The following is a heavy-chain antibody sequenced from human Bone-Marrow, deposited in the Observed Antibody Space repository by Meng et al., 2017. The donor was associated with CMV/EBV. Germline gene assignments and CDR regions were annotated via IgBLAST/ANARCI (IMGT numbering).Heavy chain of an antibody. CDR2: IIPYSGDT. Sequence: ASVKVSCKTSGYTFTAYYMHWVRQAPGQGLEWMGWIIPYSGDTYYAQKFQGRVTMTRDTSISTAYMELSRLRSDDTAVYYGARGRVVIIKTYGMDVWGQGTTVTVSS. CDR3: ARGRVVIIKTYGMDV. J-gene: IGHJ6*02. V-gene: IGHV1-2*02. CDR1: GYTFTAYY. D-gene: IGHD3-3*01.